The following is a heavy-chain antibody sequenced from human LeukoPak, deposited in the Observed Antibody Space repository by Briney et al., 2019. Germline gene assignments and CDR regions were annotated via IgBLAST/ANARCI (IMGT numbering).Heavy chain of an antibody. Sequence: SETLSLTCTVSGGSISSYYWSWIRQPPGKGLEWIGCIYYSGSTYYNPSLKSRVTISVDTSKNQFSLKLSSVTAADTAVYYCARHLRGGALKYFDYWGQGTLVTVSS. J-gene: IGHJ4*02. CDR1: GGSISSYY. D-gene: IGHD1-26*01. V-gene: IGHV4-59*04. CDR2: IYYSGST. CDR3: ARHLRGGALKYFDY.